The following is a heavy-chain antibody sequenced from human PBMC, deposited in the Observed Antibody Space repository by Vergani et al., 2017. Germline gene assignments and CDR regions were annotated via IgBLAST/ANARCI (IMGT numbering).Heavy chain of an antibody. CDR1: GGSFSGYY. CDR2: INHSGST. D-gene: IGHD6-13*01. V-gene: IGHV4-34*01. CDR3: ARDCGLSIAAASKGGNWFDP. J-gene: IGHJ5*02. Sequence: QVQLQQWGAGLLKPSETLSLTCAVYGGSFSGYYWSWIRQPPGKGLEWIGEINHSGSTNYNPSLKSRVTISVDTSKNQFSLKLSSVTAADTAVYYCARDCGLSIAAASKGGNWFDPWGQGTLVTVSS.